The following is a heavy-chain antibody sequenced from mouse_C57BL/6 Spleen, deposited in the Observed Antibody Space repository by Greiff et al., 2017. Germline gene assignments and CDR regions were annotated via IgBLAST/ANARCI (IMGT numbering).Heavy chain of an antibody. CDR2: IGPGSGST. V-gene: IGHV1-77*01. CDR1: GYTFTDYY. CDR3: ERCLWSYAMDY. Sequence: VQLQQSGAELVKPGASVKISCKASGYTFTDYYINWVKQRPGQGLEWIGKIGPGSGSTYYNEKFKGKATLTADKSSSTAYMQLRSLTSEDSAVYLCERCLWSYAMDYWGQGTSVTVSS. D-gene: IGHD1-1*02. J-gene: IGHJ4*01.